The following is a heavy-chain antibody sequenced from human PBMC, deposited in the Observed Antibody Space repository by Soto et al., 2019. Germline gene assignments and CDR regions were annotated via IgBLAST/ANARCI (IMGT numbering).Heavy chain of an antibody. D-gene: IGHD5-12*01. V-gene: IGHV3-23*01. CDR3: ANDPRGPYY. Sequence: PGGSLRLSCATSGFTFSSSGMSWVRQAPGKGLEWVSGISASGGETYYGDSVKGLFTISRDNSKNTLYLQMNSLRSVYTSIYYCANDPRGPYYCGHGTRVTVSS. CDR1: GFTFSSSG. CDR2: ISASGGET. J-gene: IGHJ4*01.